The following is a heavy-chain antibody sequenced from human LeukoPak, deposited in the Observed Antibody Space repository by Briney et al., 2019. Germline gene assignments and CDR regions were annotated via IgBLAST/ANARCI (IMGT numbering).Heavy chain of an antibody. V-gene: IGHV3-23*01. CDR2: ISDNSDDR. CDR1: GFTFNNYP. CDR3: ARDRLVKHGRSESLSDVYYFDY. J-gene: IGHJ4*02. Sequence: GGSLRLSCAASGFTFNNYPMSWVRQAPGKGLEWVSAISDNSDDRKYADSVKGRFTVSRDNSRNTLYLLMNSLRAEDTAVYYCARDRLVKHGRSESLSDVYYFDYWGQGILVSVSS. D-gene: IGHD3-22*01.